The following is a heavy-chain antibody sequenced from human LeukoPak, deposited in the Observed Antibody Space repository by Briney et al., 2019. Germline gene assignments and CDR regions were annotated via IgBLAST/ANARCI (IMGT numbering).Heavy chain of an antibody. CDR3: ANYGSGSYRFDP. CDR2: IHHSGSS. V-gene: IGHV4-31*03. CDR1: GGSISSGGYY. J-gene: IGHJ5*02. D-gene: IGHD3-10*01. Sequence: NSSETLSLTCTVSGGSISSGGYYWSWIRQHPGKGLEWIGYIHHSGSSYYNPSLKSRVIISVDTSKNQFSLKLNSVTAADTAVYYCANYGSGSYRFDPWGQGTLVTVSS.